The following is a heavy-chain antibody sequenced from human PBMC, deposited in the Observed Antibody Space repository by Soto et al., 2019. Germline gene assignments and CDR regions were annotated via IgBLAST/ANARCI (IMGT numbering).Heavy chain of an antibody. J-gene: IGHJ4*01. CDR1: GYTFTSFW. V-gene: IGHV5-51*01. CDR2: IYPGDSKI. D-gene: IGHD3-3*01. CDR3: ARAWSNSYLCFDC. Sequence: WESLKVSCSVSGYTFTSFWNGRVRQLTGRGLEWMWVIYPGDSKIRYTSSFQGQVSISVDKSIRTSYLHWNSLKASDTAMYYCARAWSNSYLCFDCWGQRTQVTVSS.